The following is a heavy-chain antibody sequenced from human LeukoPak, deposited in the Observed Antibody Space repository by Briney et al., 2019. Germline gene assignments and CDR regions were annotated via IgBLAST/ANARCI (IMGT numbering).Heavy chain of an antibody. CDR1: GFMFSSFA. Sequence: GGPLRLSCAASGFMFSSFAMNWVCQAPGKGLEWVSGISDSGGSTYYADSLKGRFTISRDNPKNTLYLQMNSLRAEDTAVYYCAKGQGGWLVSYFDYWGQGSLVTVSS. D-gene: IGHD3-3*01. V-gene: IGHV3-23*01. CDR3: AKGQGGWLVSYFDY. J-gene: IGHJ4*02. CDR2: ISDSGGST.